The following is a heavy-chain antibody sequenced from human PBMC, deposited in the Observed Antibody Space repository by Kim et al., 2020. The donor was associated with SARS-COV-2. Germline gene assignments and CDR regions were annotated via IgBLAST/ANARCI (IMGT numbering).Heavy chain of an antibody. V-gene: IGHV1-2*02. CDR3: ARGVVVPAAPRGWFDP. J-gene: IGHJ5*02. Sequence: KFQGRVTMTRDTSISTAYMELSRLRSDDTAVYYCARGVVVPAAPRGWFDPWGQGTLVTVSS. D-gene: IGHD2-2*01.